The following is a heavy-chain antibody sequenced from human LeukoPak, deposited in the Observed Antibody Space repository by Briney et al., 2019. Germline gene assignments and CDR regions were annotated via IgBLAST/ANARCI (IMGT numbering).Heavy chain of an antibody. CDR3: ANYDNSGNYYVNY. Sequence: PGGSLRLSCAASGFTFSGPAMHWVRQASGKGLEWVGRIRTKSNNYATTYGASVKGRFTISRGDSKNTAYLQMNSLKTEDTAVYYCANYDNSGNYYVNYWGQGTLVTVSS. J-gene: IGHJ4*02. CDR1: GFTFSGPA. D-gene: IGHD3-22*01. V-gene: IGHV3-73*01. CDR2: IRTKSNNYAT.